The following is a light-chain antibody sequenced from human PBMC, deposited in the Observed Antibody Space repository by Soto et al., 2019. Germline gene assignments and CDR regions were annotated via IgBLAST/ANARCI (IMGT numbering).Light chain of an antibody. CDR3: QSYDSSLSGSNV. J-gene: IGLJ1*01. CDR1: SSNIGAGYD. Sequence: QPVLTQPPSVSGAPGQRVTISCTGGSSNIGAGYDVHWYQQLPGTAPKLLIYGDINRPSGVPDRFSGSKSGTSASLAITGLQAADEADYYCQSYDSSLSGSNVFGTGTKLTVL. V-gene: IGLV1-40*01. CDR2: GDI.